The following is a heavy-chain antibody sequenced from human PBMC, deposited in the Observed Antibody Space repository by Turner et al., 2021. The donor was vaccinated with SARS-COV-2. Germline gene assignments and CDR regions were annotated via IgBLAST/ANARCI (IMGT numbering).Heavy chain of an antibody. Sequence: QVQLVDSGGGVVQPGRSLRLSCAASGLAFSNHAMHWVRQAPGKGLEGVAHISHDASWINYADSVKGRFTISRDNPKNTLYLEMNSLRPEDTAVYHCVREGQRLVFDYWGQGTLVTVSS. CDR3: VREGQRLVFDY. CDR2: ISHDASWI. D-gene: IGHD6-19*01. CDR1: GLAFSNHA. J-gene: IGHJ4*02. V-gene: IGHV3-30*04.